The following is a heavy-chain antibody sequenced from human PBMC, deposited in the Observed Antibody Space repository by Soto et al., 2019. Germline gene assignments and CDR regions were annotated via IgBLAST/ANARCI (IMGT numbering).Heavy chain of an antibody. CDR1: GGSIRSGDYY. CDR2: IHYNGNR. Sequence: SETLSLTCSVSGGSIRSGDYYWSWIRHDPGKGLEWIGSIHYNGNRFYNPSLKSRISISVDTSKSQFSLNLTAVTAADTAVYYCERDWHFPGSFDSWGQGTLVTVSS. J-gene: IGHJ4*02. CDR3: ERDWHFPGSFDS. D-gene: IGHD2-15*01. V-gene: IGHV4-31*03.